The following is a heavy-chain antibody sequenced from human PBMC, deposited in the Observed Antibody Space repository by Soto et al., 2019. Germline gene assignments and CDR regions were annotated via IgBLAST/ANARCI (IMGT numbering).Heavy chain of an antibody. J-gene: IGHJ4*02. D-gene: IGHD3-3*01. V-gene: IGHV3-15*07. CDR2: IKSKIDGETT. Sequence: EAQLVESGGGLVKPGGSLRLSCAASGLTFSNVWMHWVRQAPGKGLEWVGRIKSKIDGETTDYAAPVKGRFSISRDDSKHTLYLQMNTLKTEDTALYYCTPLALKYVSSWYDFSDWGQGTLVTVSS. CDR3: TPLALKYVSSWYDFSD. CDR1: GLTFSNVW.